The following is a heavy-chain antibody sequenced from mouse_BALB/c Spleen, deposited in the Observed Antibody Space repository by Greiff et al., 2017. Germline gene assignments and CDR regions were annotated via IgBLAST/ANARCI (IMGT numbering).Heavy chain of an antibody. CDR2: IDPANGNT. D-gene: IGHD2-4*01. V-gene: IGHV14-3*02. J-gene: IGHJ3*01. Sequence: EVQLQQSGAELVKPGASVKLSCTASGFNIKDTYMHWVKQRPEQGLEWIGRIDPANGNTKYDPKFQGKATITADTSSNTAYLQLSSLTSEDTAVYYCASGGDCDYDGFAYWGQGTLVTVSA. CDR1: GFNIKDTY. CDR3: ASGGDCDYDGFAY.